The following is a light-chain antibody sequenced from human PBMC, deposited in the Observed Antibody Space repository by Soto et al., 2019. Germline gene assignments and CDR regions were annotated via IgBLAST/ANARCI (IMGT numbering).Light chain of an antibody. J-gene: IGLJ1*01. V-gene: IGLV2-14*01. CDR1: SSDVGGYNY. Sequence: QSVLTQPASVSGSPGQSITISCTGTSSDVGGYNYVSWYQQHPGKAPKLMIYDVSNRPSGVSNRFSGSTSGNTASLTISGLQAEDEADYYCSSYTSSITLYVFGTGTKLTVL. CDR3: SSYTSSITLYV. CDR2: DVS.